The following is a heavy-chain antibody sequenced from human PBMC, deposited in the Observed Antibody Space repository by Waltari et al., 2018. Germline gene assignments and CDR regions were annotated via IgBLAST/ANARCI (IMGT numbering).Heavy chain of an antibody. CDR3: ARDLGRGLFLDS. V-gene: IGHV4-4*02. CDR1: GDPISGNSC. CDR2: VHRNGST. D-gene: IGHD2-15*01. J-gene: IGHJ4*02. Sequence: QLQLQESGPGLVKPSGTLSLTCVVSGDPISGNSCWSWVRRSPDKGLEWIGQVHRNGSTIYYPSLASPAIVSLDSSMNQFSLRILSATAADTAVYYCARDLGRGLFLDSWGQGTLVTVSP.